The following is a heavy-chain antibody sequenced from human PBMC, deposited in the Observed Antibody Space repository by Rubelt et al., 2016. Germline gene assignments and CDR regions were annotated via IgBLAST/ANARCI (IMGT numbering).Heavy chain of an antibody. CDR2: ISAYNGNT. CDR1: GYTFTSYG. J-gene: IGHJ4*02. CDR3: ARNLSMITLGGVIVPPDY. D-gene: IGHD3-16*02. Sequence: QVQLVQSGAEVKKPGASVKVSCKASGYTFTSYGISWVRQAPGQGLEWMGWISAYNGNTNYAQKIQGRVTMATATSTGTAYMGLRSLRSDDTAVYYCARNLSMITLGGVIVPPDYWGQGTLVTVSS. V-gene: IGHV1-18*01.